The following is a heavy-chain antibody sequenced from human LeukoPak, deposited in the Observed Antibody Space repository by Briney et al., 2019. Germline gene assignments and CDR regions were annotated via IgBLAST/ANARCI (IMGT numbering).Heavy chain of an antibody. CDR2: ISYDGSNK. V-gene: IGHV3-30*18. J-gene: IGHJ4*02. CDR1: GFTFSSYA. D-gene: IGHD4-17*01. Sequence: GGSLRLSCAASGFTFSSYAMSWVRQAPGKGLEWVAVISYDGSNKYYADSVKGRFTISRDNSKNTLYLQMNSLRAEDTAVYYCAKVMGTWTTVTTANADYWGQGTLVTVSS. CDR3: AKVMGTWTTVTTANADY.